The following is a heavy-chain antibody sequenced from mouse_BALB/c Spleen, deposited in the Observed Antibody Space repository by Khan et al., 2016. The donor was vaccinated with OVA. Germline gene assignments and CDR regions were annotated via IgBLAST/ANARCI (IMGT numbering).Heavy chain of an antibody. Sequence: QVRLQQSGAELMKPGASVKISCKPTGYTFSSYWIVWVKQRPGHGLEWIGEILPGSNSTNYNERFQGKATITADTSSNTAYMQLSSLTSEDSAIYYCARGNYYGSTSWFGYWGQGTLVTVSA. J-gene: IGHJ3*01. D-gene: IGHD1-1*01. CDR1: GYTFSSYW. CDR2: ILPGSNST. CDR3: ARGNYYGSTSWFGY. V-gene: IGHV1-9*01.